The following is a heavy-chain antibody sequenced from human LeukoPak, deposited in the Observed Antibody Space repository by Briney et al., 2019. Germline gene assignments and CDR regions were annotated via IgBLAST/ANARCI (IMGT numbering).Heavy chain of an antibody. CDR1: GYTFTGYY. D-gene: IGHD6-19*01. J-gene: IGHJ4*02. CDR3: AREEPVAATGPDY. Sequence: ASVKVSFKASGYTFTGYYMHWVRQAPGEGLEWMGWTNPNSGGTNYAQRFQGRVTMTRDTSISTAYMELSRLRSDDTAVYYCAREEPVAATGPDYWGQGTLVTVSS. V-gene: IGHV1-2*02. CDR2: TNPNSGGT.